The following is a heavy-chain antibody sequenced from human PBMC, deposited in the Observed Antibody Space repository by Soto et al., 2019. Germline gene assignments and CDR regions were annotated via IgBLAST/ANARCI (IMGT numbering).Heavy chain of an antibody. J-gene: IGHJ3*02. CDR2: INPNSGGT. D-gene: IGHD1-26*01. Sequence: GASVTVSCKASGYTFTGYYIHWVRQAPGQGLEWMGWINPNSGGTNYAQKFQGWVTMTRDTSISTACMELSRLRSDDTAVYYCASTHRYNGAFDIWGQGTMVTVSS. V-gene: IGHV1-2*04. CDR3: ASTHRYNGAFDI. CDR1: GYTFTGYY.